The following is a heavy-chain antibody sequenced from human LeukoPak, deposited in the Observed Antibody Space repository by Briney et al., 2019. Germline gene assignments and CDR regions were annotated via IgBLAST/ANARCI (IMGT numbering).Heavy chain of an antibody. CDR3: ARGPGVKRFDY. Sequence: SETLSLTCAVYGGSFSGYYWSWIRQPPGKGLEWIGEINHSGSTNYNPSLRSRVTISVDTSKDQFSLKLGSVTAADTAVYYCARGPGVKRFDYWGQGTLVTVSS. CDR1: GGSFSGYY. V-gene: IGHV4-34*01. D-gene: IGHD2-21*01. CDR2: INHSGST. J-gene: IGHJ4*02.